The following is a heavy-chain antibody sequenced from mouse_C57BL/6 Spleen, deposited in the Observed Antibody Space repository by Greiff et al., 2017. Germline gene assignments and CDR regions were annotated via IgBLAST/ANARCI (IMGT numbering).Heavy chain of an antibody. Sequence: QVQLQQPGAELVKPGASVKLSCKASGYTFTSYWMHWVQQRPGQGLEWIGLIHPNSGSINYNETFKSKATLTGDKSSSTAYMQLISLTSEDSAVYYSARSDCGKAWFAYWGQGTLVTVSA. CDR2: IHPNSGSI. J-gene: IGHJ3*01. CDR1: GYTFTSYW. CDR3: ARSDCGKAWFAY. V-gene: IGHV1-64*01.